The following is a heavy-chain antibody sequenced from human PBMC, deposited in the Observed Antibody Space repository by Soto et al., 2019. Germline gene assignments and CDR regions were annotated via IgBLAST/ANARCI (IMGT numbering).Heavy chain of an antibody. Sequence: GESLKISCKGSGYSFTSYWIGWVRQMPGKGLEWMGIIYPGDSDTRYSPSFQGQVTISVDKSISTAYLQWSSLKASDTAMYYCARRGPMVSYYYYGMDVWGQVTTVTVSS. CDR3: ARRGPMVSYYYYGMDV. CDR2: IYPGDSDT. J-gene: IGHJ6*02. V-gene: IGHV5-51*01. D-gene: IGHD2-8*01. CDR1: GYSFTSYW.